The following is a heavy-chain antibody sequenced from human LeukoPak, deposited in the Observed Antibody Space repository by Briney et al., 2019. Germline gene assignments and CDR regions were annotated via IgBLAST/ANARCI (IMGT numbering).Heavy chain of an antibody. J-gene: IGHJ4*02. CDR3: AKVTGGDMITYGGLDY. D-gene: IGHD3-16*01. V-gene: IGHV3-13*01. CDR1: GFTFSSYD. Sequence: TGGSLRLSCAASGFTFSSYDMHWVRQATGKGLEWVSAIGTAGDTYYPGSVKGRFTISRENAKNSLYLQMNSLRAEDTAVYYCAKVTGGDMITYGGLDYWGQGTLVTVSS. CDR2: IGTAGDT.